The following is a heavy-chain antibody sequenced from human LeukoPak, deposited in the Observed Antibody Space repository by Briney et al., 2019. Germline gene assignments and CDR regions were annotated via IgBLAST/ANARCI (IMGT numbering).Heavy chain of an antibody. CDR3: ARGVSSWDY. Sequence: ASVKVSCKASGYTFTGYYMHWVRQAPGQGLEWMGWINPNSGNTGYAQKFQGRVTMTRNTSISTAYMELSSLRSEDTAVYYCARGVSSWDYWGQGTLVTVSS. CDR2: INPNSGNT. CDR1: GYTFTGYY. V-gene: IGHV1-8*02. D-gene: IGHD3-10*01. J-gene: IGHJ4*02.